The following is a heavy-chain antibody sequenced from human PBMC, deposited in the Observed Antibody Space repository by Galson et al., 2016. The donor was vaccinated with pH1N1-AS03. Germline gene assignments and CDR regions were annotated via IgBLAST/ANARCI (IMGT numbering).Heavy chain of an antibody. CDR2: IQYDESYR. J-gene: IGHJ4*02. Sequence: SLRLSCAASGFTLSGYGMHWVRQAPGKGPEWVAFIQYDESYRNYADSVKSRFSISRDISKNTLYLQMNSLRVEDTAMFYCVKESPKEAGDYWGRGVMVTVSS. CDR3: VKESPKEAGDY. V-gene: IGHV3-30*02. CDR1: GFTLSGYG.